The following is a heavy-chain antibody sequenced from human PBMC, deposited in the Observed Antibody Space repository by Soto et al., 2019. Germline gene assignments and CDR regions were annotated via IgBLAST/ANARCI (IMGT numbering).Heavy chain of an antibody. CDR2: INSDGSST. D-gene: IGHD2-2*02. CDR1: GFTFSSYW. V-gene: IGHV3-74*01. CDR3: ARNPSEYCSSTSCYTGVPRYYYYGMDV. Sequence: PGGSLRLSCAASGFTFSSYWMHWVRQAPGKGLVWVSRINSDGSSTSYADSVKGRFTISRDNAKNTLYLQMNSLRAEDTAVYYCARNPSEYCSSTSCYTGVPRYYYYGMDVWGQGTTVTVS. J-gene: IGHJ6*02.